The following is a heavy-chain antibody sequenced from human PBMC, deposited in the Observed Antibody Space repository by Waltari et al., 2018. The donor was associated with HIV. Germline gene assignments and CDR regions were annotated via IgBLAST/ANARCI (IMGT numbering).Heavy chain of an antibody. D-gene: IGHD4-4*01. CDR1: GGSVRSGNYY. J-gene: IGHJ4*02. CDR3: ATVASIDWNSNYYTGGHFDY. V-gene: IGHV4-61*01. CDR2: IHHSGSA. Sequence: QVQLQESGPGLVKPSETLSLICTVSGGSVRSGNYYWSWIRQPPGKGLEWIAYIHHSGSANDNPSLKSRVTISADTSKNQFSLKVSSVTAADTAVYYCATVASIDWNSNYYTGGHFDYWGQGTLVTVSS.